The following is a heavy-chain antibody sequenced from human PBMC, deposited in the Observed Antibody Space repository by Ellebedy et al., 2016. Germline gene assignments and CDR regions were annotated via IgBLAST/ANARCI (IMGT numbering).Heavy chain of an antibody. V-gene: IGHV5-51*01. J-gene: IGHJ6*02. CDR1: GYSFTSYW. CDR2: IYPGDSDT. Sequence: GGSLRLXXKGSGYSFTSYWICWVRQMPGKGLEWMGIIYPGDSDTRYSPSFQGQVTISADKSISTAYLQWSSLKASDTAMYYCARQAPEYSPYSKNYYYYGMDVWGQGTTVTVSS. D-gene: IGHD5-18*01. CDR3: ARQAPEYSPYSKNYYYYGMDV.